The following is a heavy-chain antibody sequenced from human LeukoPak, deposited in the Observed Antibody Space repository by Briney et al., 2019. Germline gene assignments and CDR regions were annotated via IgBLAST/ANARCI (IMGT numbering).Heavy chain of an antibody. V-gene: IGHV3-11*01. Sequence: GGSLRLSCAASRFTFSDYYMSWIRQAPGKGLEWVSYISSSGTTIYYADSVKGRFTISRDNGQSSLYLQMNSLRAEDTAVYYCARDPRGAVVPGAMGVWGKGTTVTVSS. CDR3: ARDPRGAVVPGAMGV. J-gene: IGHJ6*04. D-gene: IGHD2-2*01. CDR2: ISSSGTTI. CDR1: RFTFSDYY.